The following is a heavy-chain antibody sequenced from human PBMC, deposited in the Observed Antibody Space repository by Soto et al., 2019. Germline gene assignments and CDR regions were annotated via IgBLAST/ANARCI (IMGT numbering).Heavy chain of an antibody. CDR1: GFTFSTYA. V-gene: IGHV3-30-3*01. Sequence: GGSLRLSCDASGFTFSTYALHWVRQAPGKGLEWVAFISYTGANQYYADSVKGRFTVSRDNSKNIASLQMTSLKPEDSAVYYCARDAFLYSGGAYYDHWGQGTLVTVSS. CDR3: ARDAFLYSGGAYYDH. CDR2: ISYTGANQ. J-gene: IGHJ4*02. D-gene: IGHD4-4*01.